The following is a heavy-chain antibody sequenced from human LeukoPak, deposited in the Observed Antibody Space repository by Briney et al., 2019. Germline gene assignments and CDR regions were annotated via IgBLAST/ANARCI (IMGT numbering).Heavy chain of an antibody. CDR3: ARPGLPHDYGDLVYYFDY. CDR2: IYPGDSDT. V-gene: IGHV5-51*01. CDR1: GYSFTSYW. Sequence: GESLKISCKGSGYSFTSYWIGWVRQMPGKGLEWMGIIYPGDSDTRYSPSFQGQVTISADKSISTAYLQWSSLKASDTAMYYCARPGLPHDYGDLVYYFDYWGQGTLVTVSS. J-gene: IGHJ4*02. D-gene: IGHD4-17*01.